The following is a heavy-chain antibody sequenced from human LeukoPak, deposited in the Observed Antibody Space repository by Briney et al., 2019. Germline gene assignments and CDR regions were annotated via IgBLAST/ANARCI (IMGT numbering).Heavy chain of an antibody. V-gene: IGHV1-2*02. Sequence: ASVKVSCKASGYTFTGYYMHWVRQAPGQGLEWMGWINPNSGGTNYAQKFQGRVTMTRDTSISTAYMELSRLRSDDTAVYYCARPLVVIINDAFDIWGQGTMVTVSS. J-gene: IGHJ3*02. D-gene: IGHD3-3*01. CDR2: INPNSGGT. CDR1: GYTFTGYY. CDR3: ARPLVVIINDAFDI.